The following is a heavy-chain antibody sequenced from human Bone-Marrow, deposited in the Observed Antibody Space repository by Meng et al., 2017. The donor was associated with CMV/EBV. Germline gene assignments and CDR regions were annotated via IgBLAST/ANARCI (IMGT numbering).Heavy chain of an antibody. J-gene: IGHJ4*02. D-gene: IGHD6-19*01. CDR2: ISSSSSTI. CDR1: GFTLRSYS. V-gene: IGHV3-48*04. Sequence: GESLKISCTASGFTLRSYSMNWFRQAPGKGLEWVSYISSSSSTIYYADSVKGRFTISRDNAKNSLYLQMNSLRAEDTAVYYCASAGVWQWLSIGDYWGQGTLVTVSS. CDR3: ASAGVWQWLSIGDY.